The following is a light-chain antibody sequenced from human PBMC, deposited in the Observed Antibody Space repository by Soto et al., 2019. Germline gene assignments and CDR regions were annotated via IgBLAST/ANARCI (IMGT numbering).Light chain of an antibody. Sequence: ITQPPPPLSVSPGERATLPCRASQSVRSNVAWYQQKLGQAPRLLMYGVSTRATGVPARFSGSGSGTEFTLTISSLQSEDFAVYVCQQYGNWPRTFGQGTKVEIK. V-gene: IGKV3-15*01. J-gene: IGKJ1*01. CDR3: QQYGNWPRT. CDR2: GVS. CDR1: QSVRSN.